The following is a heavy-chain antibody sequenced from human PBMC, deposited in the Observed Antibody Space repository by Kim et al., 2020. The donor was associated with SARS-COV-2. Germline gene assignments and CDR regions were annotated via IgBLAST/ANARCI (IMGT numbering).Heavy chain of an antibody. Sequence: GGSLRLSCAASGFTFSSYAMHWVRQAPGKGLEWVAVISYDGSNKYYADSVKGRFTISRDNSKNTLYLQMNSLRAEDTAVYYCASPLEGSGSYYNPFDYWGQGTLVTVSS. CDR3: ASPLEGSGSYYNPFDY. CDR1: GFTFSSYA. CDR2: ISYDGSNK. V-gene: IGHV3-30*04. D-gene: IGHD3-10*01. J-gene: IGHJ4*02.